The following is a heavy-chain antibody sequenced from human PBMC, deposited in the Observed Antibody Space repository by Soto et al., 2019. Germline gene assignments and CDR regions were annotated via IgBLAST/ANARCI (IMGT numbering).Heavy chain of an antibody. J-gene: IGHJ4*02. CDR1: GDTFNSYV. CDR2: IITAFGTT. V-gene: IGHV1-69*01. D-gene: IGHD5-18*01. Sequence: QVQLVQSGPEVKKPGSSVKVSCKASGDTFNSYVITWVRQAPGQGLEWLGGIITAFGTTSYAQNFQDRLTITADEGATTDRRELSSLTSDDTAMYYCTRSYGYTFGGSLDNWGQGTLVIVSS. CDR3: TRSYGYTFGGSLDN.